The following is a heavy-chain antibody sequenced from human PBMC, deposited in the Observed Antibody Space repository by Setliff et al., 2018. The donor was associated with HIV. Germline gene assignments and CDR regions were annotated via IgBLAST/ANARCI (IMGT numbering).Heavy chain of an antibody. D-gene: IGHD3-10*01. J-gene: IGHJ4*02. Sequence: SETLSLTCTVSGGSIGGGDYYGSWIRQHPRKGLEWSGYIYYTGSTYYNPSLKSRVTISVDTSKNQFSLELSAVTAADTAVYYCGRAPFYYGSGSDQTFDYWGQGTLVTVSS. V-gene: IGHV4-31*03. CDR2: IYYTGST. CDR3: GRAPFYYGSGSDQTFDY. CDR1: GGSIGGGDYY.